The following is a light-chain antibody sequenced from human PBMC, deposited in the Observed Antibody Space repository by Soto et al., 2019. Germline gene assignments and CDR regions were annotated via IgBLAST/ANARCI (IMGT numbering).Light chain of an antibody. Sequence: DIQMTQSPPSLSASVGDTVTITCRASQSISVHLNWYQQKPGKVPKLLLYAASNLQSGVPSRFSGSGSETDVALTISSLQPEDFATYDCQQSYITPYTFGQGTKLQIK. CDR2: AAS. J-gene: IGKJ2*01. CDR1: QSISVH. CDR3: QQSYITPYT. V-gene: IGKV1-39*01.